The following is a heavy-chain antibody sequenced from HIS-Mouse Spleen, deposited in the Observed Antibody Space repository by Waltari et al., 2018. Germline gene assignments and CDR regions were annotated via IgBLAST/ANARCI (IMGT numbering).Heavy chain of an antibody. CDR3: AREIPYSSSWYDWYFDL. D-gene: IGHD6-13*01. Sequence: QLQLQESGPGLVKPSETLSLTCTGSGGSISSSSYYWGWIGQPPGKGLEWIGSIYYSGSTYYNPSLKSRVTISVDTSKNQFSLKLSSVTAADTAVYYCAREIPYSSSWYDWYFDLWGRGTLVTVSS. CDR2: IYYSGST. J-gene: IGHJ2*01. CDR1: GGSISSSSYY. V-gene: IGHV4-39*07.